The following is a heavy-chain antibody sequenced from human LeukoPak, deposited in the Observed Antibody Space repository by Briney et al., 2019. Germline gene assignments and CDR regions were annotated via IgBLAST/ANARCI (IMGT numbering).Heavy chain of an antibody. Sequence: SETLSLTCSVSGGSIDTTIYFWGWIRQPPGKGLEWIGNIYYNGDTYYNPSLKSRVTMSVDTSKNQFSLKLSSVTAADTAVYYCARDVYYYDSSGYYSPGPFDPWGQGTLVTVSS. D-gene: IGHD3-22*01. V-gene: IGHV4-39*07. CDR3: ARDVYYYDSSGYYSPGPFDP. CDR1: GGSIDTTIYF. J-gene: IGHJ5*02. CDR2: IYYNGDT.